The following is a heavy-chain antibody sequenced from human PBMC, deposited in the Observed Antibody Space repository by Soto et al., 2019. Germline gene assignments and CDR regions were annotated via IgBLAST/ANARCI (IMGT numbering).Heavy chain of an antibody. J-gene: IGHJ4*02. CDR3: ARGSGYYYDSRSLDY. CDR2: INAGNGNT. D-gene: IGHD3-22*01. CDR1: GYTFTSYA. V-gene: IGHV1-3*01. Sequence: ASVKVSCKASGYTFTSYAMHWVRQAPGQRLEWMGWINAGNGNTKYSQKFQGRVTITRDTSARTAYMELSSLRSEDTAVYYCARGSGYYYDSRSLDYWGLGTLVTVSS.